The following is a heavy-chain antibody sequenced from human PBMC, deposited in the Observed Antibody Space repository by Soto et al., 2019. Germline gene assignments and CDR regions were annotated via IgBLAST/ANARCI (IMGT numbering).Heavy chain of an antibody. J-gene: IGHJ6*03. CDR3: AHSRTIFGVGTEGSYYYYYMDV. CDR2: IYWDDDK. V-gene: IGHV2-5*02. Sequence: SCPTLVNPTQTLTLTCTFSGFSLSTRGVGVGWIRQPPGKALEWLALIYWDDDKRYSPSPKSRLTITKDTSKNQVVLTMTNMDPVDTATYYCAHSRTIFGVGTEGSYYYYYMDVWGKGTTVTVSS. D-gene: IGHD3-3*01. CDR1: GFSLSTRGVG.